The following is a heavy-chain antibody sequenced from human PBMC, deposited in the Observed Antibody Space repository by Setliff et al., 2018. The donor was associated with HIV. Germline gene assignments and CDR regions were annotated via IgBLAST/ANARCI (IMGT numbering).Heavy chain of an antibody. V-gene: IGHV3-23*01. D-gene: IGHD1-26*01. CDR1: GVTFDHYA. CDR2: ISGSVDRT. Sequence: PGGSLRLSCAAPGVTFDHYAMAWVRQSPGKGLEWVSGISGSVDRTFYADSVKGRFTISRDNSKNTLYLQMSSLRAEDTAVYFCAMDYRGSSGWGQGTPVTVSS. CDR3: AMDYRGSSG. J-gene: IGHJ4*02.